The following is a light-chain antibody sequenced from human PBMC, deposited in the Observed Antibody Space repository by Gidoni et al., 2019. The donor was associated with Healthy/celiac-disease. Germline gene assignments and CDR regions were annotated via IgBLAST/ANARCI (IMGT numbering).Light chain of an antibody. CDR3: QQSYSTPRT. Sequence: DIQMTQPPSSLSASVGDRVTNTCRASQSISSYLNWYQQKPGKAPKLLIYAASSLQSGVPARFSGSGSGTDFTLTISSLQPEDFATYYCQQSYSTPRTFGQXTKVEIK. CDR2: AAS. J-gene: IGKJ1*01. V-gene: IGKV1-39*01. CDR1: QSISSY.